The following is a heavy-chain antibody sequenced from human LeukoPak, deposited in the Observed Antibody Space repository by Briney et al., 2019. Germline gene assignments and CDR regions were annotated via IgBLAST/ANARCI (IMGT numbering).Heavy chain of an antibody. Sequence: SQTLSLTCAISGDSVSSNSAAWNWIRQSPSRGLEWLGRTYYRSKWYNDYAVSVKSRITINPDTSKNQFSLQLNSVTPEDTAVYYCARGRSSRGIAAAANWFDPWGQGTLVTVSS. CDR1: GDSVSSNSAA. CDR3: ARGRSSRGIAAAANWFDP. D-gene: IGHD6-13*01. V-gene: IGHV6-1*01. CDR2: TYYRSKWYN. J-gene: IGHJ5*02.